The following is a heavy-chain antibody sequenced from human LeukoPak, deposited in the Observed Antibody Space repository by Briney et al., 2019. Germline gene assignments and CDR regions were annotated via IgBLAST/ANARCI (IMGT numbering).Heavy chain of an antibody. V-gene: IGHV3-21*01. J-gene: IGHJ6*03. Sequence: GGSLRLSCAASGFTFSSYSMNWVRQAPGKGLEWVSSISSSSSYIYYADSVKGRFTISRDNAKNSLYLQMNSLRAEDTAVYYCAREDGSSFYYYYYMDVWGKGTTVTVSS. CDR1: GFTFSSYS. D-gene: IGHD5-24*01. CDR3: AREDGSSFYYYYYMDV. CDR2: ISSSSSYI.